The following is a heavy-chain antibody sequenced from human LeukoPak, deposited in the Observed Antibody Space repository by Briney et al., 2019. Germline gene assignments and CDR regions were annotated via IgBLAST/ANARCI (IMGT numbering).Heavy chain of an antibody. J-gene: IGHJ4*02. D-gene: IGHD6-19*01. CDR2: IIPILGIA. V-gene: IGHV1-69*04. Sequence: SVKVSCKASGGTFSSYAISWVRQAPGQGLEWMGRIIPILGIANYAQKFQGRVTITADKSTSTAYMELSSLRSEDTAAYYCAPYSSGFGYWGQGTLVTVSS. CDR3: APYSSGFGY. CDR1: GGTFSSYA.